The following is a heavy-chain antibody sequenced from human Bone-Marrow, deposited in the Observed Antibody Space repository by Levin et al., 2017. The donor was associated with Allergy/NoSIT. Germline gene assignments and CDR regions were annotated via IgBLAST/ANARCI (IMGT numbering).Heavy chain of an antibody. CDR3: ANDYGDYLDAFDI. CDR1: GYTFTGYY. Sequence: VASVKVSCKASGYTFTGYYMHWVRQAPGQGLEWMGRINPNSGGTNYAQKFQGRVTMTRDTSISTAYMELSRLRSDDTAVYYCANDYGDYLDAFDIWGQGTMVTVSS. V-gene: IGHV1-2*06. CDR2: INPNSGGT. J-gene: IGHJ3*02. D-gene: IGHD4-17*01.